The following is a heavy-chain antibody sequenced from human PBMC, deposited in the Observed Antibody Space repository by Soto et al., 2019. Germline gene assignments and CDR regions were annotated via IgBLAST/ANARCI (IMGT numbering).Heavy chain of an antibody. CDR3: AREGHCSSTSCYAAFDI. J-gene: IGHJ3*02. CDR2: IYYSRST. CDR1: GGSISSGGYY. Sequence: SETLSLTCTVSGGSISSGGYYWSWIRQHPGKGLEWIGYIYYSRSTYYNPSLKSRVTISVDTSKNQFSLKLSSVTAADTAVYYCAREGHCSSTSCYAAFDIWGQGTMVTVSS. V-gene: IGHV4-31*03. D-gene: IGHD2-2*01.